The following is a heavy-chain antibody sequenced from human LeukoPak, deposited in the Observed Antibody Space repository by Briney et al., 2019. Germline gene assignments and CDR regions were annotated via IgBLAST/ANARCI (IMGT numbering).Heavy chain of an antibody. V-gene: IGHV3-23*01. J-gene: IGHJ3*02. CDR3: AKGRHDYSNYGAFDI. CDR2: ISNTGRAT. D-gene: IGHD4-11*01. Sequence: GGSLRLSCVASGFTFSSYSMHWVRQAPGEGLEWLSGISNTGRATDYADSVKGRFTISRDNSKNTLYLQMNSLRAEDTAVYYCAKGRHDYSNYGAFDIWGQGTMVTVSS. CDR1: GFTFSSYS.